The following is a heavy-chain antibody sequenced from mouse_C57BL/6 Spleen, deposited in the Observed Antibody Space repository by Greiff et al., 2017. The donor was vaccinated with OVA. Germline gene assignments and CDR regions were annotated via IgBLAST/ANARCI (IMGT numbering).Heavy chain of an antibody. CDR3: ARHDSLDY. CDR1: GFTFSDYG. V-gene: IGHV5-17*01. J-gene: IGHJ2*01. D-gene: IGHD2-4*01. CDR2: ISSGSSTI. Sequence: EVQLVESGGGLVKPGGSLKLSCAASGFTFSDYGMHWVRQAPEKGLEWVAYISSGSSTIYYADTVKGRFTISRDNAKNTLFLQMTSLRSEDTAMYYCARHDSLDYWGQGTTLTVSS.